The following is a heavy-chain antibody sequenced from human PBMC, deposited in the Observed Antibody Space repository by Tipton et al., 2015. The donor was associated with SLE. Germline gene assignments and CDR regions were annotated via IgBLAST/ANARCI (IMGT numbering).Heavy chain of an antibody. CDR3: ARYVVVTASFDY. V-gene: IGHV3-30*02. CDR1: GFTFSSYG. J-gene: IGHJ4*02. CDR2: IRYDGSNK. Sequence: SLRLSCAASGFTFSSYGMHWVRQAPGKGLEWVAFIRYDGSNKYYADSVKGRFTISRDNSKNTLYLQMNSLRAEDTAVYYCARYVVVTASFDYWGQGTLVTVSS. D-gene: IGHD2-21*02.